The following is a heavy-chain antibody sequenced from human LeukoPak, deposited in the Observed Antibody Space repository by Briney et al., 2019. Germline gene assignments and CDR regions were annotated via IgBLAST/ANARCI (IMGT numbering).Heavy chain of an antibody. V-gene: IGHV4-61*02. CDR1: GGSISSGSYY. CDR2: IYTSGST. CDR3: ARTGYPYYYYYMDV. Sequence: SQTLSLTCTVSGGSISSGSYYWSWIRQPAGKGLEWIGRIYTSGSTNYNPSLKSRVTISVDTSKNQFSLKLSSVTAADTAVYYCARTGYPYYYYYMDVWGKGTTVTVSS. J-gene: IGHJ6*03. D-gene: IGHD5-12*01.